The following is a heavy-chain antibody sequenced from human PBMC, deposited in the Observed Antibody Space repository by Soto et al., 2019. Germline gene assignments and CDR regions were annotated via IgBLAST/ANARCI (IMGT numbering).Heavy chain of an antibody. CDR2: ISGSGGST. CDR3: AKDGSSSIAARYFDY. V-gene: IGHV3-23*01. CDR1: GFTFSSYA. J-gene: IGHJ4*02. D-gene: IGHD6-6*01. Sequence: GGSLRLSCAASGFTFSSYAMSWVRQAPGKGLEWVSAISGSGGSTYYADSVKDRFTISRDNSKNTLYLQMNSLRAEDTAVYYCAKDGSSSIAARYFDYWGQGTLVTVSS.